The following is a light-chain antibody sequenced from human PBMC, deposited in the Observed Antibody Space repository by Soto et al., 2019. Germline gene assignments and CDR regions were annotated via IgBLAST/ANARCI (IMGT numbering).Light chain of an antibody. CDR3: AAWDDSLNGFWV. V-gene: IGLV1-44*01. CDR1: SSNIGSDT. Sequence: QSVLTQPPSASGTPGQRVTISCSGSSSNIGSDTVSWYQHLPGTAPKLLIYSNTQRPSGVPDRFSGSKSGTSASLAISGLQSEDEADYYCAAWDDSLNGFWVFGGGTQLTVL. CDR2: SNT. J-gene: IGLJ3*02.